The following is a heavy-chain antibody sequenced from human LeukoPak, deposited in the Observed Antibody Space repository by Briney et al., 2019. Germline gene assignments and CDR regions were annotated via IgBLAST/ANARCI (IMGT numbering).Heavy chain of an antibody. CDR2: IYYSGST. J-gene: IGHJ4*02. CDR1: GGSISSSSYY. Sequence: SETLSLTCTVSGGSISSSSYYWGWIRQPPGKGLEWIGSIYYSGSTYYNPSLKSRVTISVDTSKNQFSLKLSSVTAADTAVYYCARLRFGQLNHLIDYWGQGTLVTVSS. V-gene: IGHV4-39*07. CDR3: ARLRFGQLNHLIDY. D-gene: IGHD3-10*01.